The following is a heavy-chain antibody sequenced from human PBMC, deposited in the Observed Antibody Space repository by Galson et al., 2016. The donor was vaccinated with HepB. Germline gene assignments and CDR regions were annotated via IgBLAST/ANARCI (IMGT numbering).Heavy chain of an antibody. Sequence: SLRLSCAGSGFTFRSYSINWVRQTPGKGLEWVSSIESKGEYRNYADSVKGRFTISRDNAKNSVYLQMNSLRAEDTALYYCAREDIRFLEWLGYYSDLWGRGTLVTVSS. CDR1: GFTFRSYS. J-gene: IGHJ2*01. D-gene: IGHD3-3*01. CDR3: AREDIRFLEWLGYYSDL. CDR2: IESKGEYR. V-gene: IGHV3-21*06.